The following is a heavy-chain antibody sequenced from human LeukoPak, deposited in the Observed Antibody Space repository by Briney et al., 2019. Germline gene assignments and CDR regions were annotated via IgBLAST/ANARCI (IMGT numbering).Heavy chain of an antibody. CDR3: ARGRVLYYFDY. V-gene: IGHV3-33*08. CDR1: GFTFSSYS. Sequence: GGSLRLSCAASGFTFSSYSMNWVRQAPGKGLEWVAVIWYDGSDKYYADSVKGRFTISRDNSKNTLYLQMTSLRADDTAVYYCARGRVLYYFDYWGQGTLVTVSS. CDR2: IWYDGSDK. J-gene: IGHJ4*02. D-gene: IGHD3-16*01.